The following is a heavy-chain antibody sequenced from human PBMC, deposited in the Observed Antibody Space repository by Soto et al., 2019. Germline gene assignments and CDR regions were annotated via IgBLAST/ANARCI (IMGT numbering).Heavy chain of an antibody. CDR1: GYYIISGYY. Sequence: SETLSLTCAGSGYYIISGYYWSWIRQPPGQGLEWIGNIYHSGSTYYNPSLNSRVTMSVDTSKNQFSLSLRSATAADTAIYYCVRSDGTYHDYWGQGSLVTVSS. D-gene: IGHD1-26*01. CDR2: IYHSGST. CDR3: VRSDGTYHDY. V-gene: IGHV4-38-2*01. J-gene: IGHJ4*02.